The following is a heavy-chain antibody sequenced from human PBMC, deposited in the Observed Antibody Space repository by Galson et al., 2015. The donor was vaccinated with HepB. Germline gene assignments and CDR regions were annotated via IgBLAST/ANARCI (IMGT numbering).Heavy chain of an antibody. CDR1: GFSFNNYW. J-gene: IGHJ3*02. Sequence: SLRLSCAASGFSFNNYWMSWVRQAPGKGLEWVADIKKDGSKQYYVDSVKGRFTIFRDNAKNSLYLQMNSLRAEDTAMYYCARDDSSGNVDAFDIWGQGTMVTVSS. CDR2: IKKDGSKQ. CDR3: ARDDSSGNVDAFDI. V-gene: IGHV3-7*01. D-gene: IGHD3-22*01.